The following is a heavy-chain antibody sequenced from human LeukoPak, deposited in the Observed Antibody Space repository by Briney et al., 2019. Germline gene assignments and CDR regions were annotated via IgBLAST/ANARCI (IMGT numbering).Heavy chain of an antibody. V-gene: IGHV1-2*02. CDR1: GYTFTGYY. Sequence: GASVKVSCKASGYTFTGYYMHWVRQAPGQGLEWMGWINPNSGGTNYAQKFQGRVTMTRDTSISTAYMELSRLRSDDTAVYYCARGVRGVIISGAFDYWGQGTLVTVSS. J-gene: IGHJ4*02. CDR3: ARGVRGVIISGAFDY. D-gene: IGHD3-10*01. CDR2: INPNSGGT.